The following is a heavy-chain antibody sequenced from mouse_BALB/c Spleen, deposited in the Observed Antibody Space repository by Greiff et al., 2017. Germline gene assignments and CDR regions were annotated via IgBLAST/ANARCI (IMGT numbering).Heavy chain of an antibody. CDR3: AGGKLGLPYFDY. CDR1: GYTFTSYW. CDR2: INPSTGYT. V-gene: IGHV1-7*01. J-gene: IGHJ2*01. Sequence: VQLQESGAELAKPGASVKMSCKASGYTFTSYWMHWVKQRPGQGLEWIGYINPSTGYTEYNQKFKDKATLTADKSSSTAYMQLSSLTSEDSAVYYCAGGKLGLPYFDYWGQGTTLTVSA. D-gene: IGHD3-1*01.